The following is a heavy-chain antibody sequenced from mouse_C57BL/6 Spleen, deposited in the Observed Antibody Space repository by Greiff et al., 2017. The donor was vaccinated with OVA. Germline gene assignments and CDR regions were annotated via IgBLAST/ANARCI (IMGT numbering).Heavy chain of an antibody. J-gene: IGHJ3*01. Sequence: EVQWVESGGGLVKPGGSLKLSCAASGFTFSDYGMHWVRQAPEKGLEWVAYISSGSSTIYYADTVKGRFTISRDNAKNTLFLQMTSLRSEETAMYYCARDGYDPWFAYWGQGTLVTVSA. CDR3: ARDGYDPWFAY. V-gene: IGHV5-17*01. CDR1: GFTFSDYG. D-gene: IGHD2-2*01. CDR2: ISSGSSTI.